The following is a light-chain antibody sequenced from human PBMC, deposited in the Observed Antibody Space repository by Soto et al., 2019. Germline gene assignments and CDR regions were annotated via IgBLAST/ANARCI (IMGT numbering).Light chain of an antibody. J-gene: IGKJ5*01. CDR1: QTISTW. CDR2: AAS. V-gene: IGKV1-5*01. Sequence: DIQMTQSPSTLSASVGDRVTITCRASQTISTWMAWYQQKPGKAPELLIYAASTLQSGVPSRFSGSGSGTDFTLTISCLQSEDFATYYCQQYNSYSSTFGQGTRLEIK. CDR3: QQYNSYSST.